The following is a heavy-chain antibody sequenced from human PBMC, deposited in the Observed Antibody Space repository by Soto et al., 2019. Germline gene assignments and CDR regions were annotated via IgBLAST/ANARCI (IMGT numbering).Heavy chain of an antibody. Sequence: QVQLVESGGGLVKPGESLRLSCAASGFTLSDYYMTWVRQTPGKGLEWISYISSTGGTVNYADSVKGRFTISRDNIKNSLFLQMTSLRDEDTAVYYCARDALDYYGLDVWRQGTTVTVSS. CDR1: GFTLSDYY. J-gene: IGHJ6*02. CDR2: ISSTGGTV. V-gene: IGHV3-11*01. CDR3: ARDALDYYGLDV.